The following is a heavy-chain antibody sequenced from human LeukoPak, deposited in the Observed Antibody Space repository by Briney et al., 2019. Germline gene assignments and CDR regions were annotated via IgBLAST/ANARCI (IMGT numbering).Heavy chain of an antibody. Sequence: GGSLRLSCAASGFTFSSYWMSWVRQAPGKGLEWVANIKQDGSEKYYVDSVKGRFTISRDNAKNSLYLQVNSLRAEDTAVYYCARMYYDILTQHIIPPEYFQHWGQGTLVTVSS. J-gene: IGHJ1*01. CDR1: GFTFSSYW. CDR2: IKQDGSEK. CDR3: ARMYYDILTQHIIPPEYFQH. V-gene: IGHV3-7*03. D-gene: IGHD3-9*01.